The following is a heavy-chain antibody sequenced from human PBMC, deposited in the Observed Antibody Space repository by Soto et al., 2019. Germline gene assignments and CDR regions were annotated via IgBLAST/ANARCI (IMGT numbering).Heavy chain of an antibody. D-gene: IGHD3-22*01. Sequence: QVQLVQSGAEVKKPGSSVKVSCKASGGTFSSYAISWVQQAPGQGLEWMGGIIPIFGTANYAQKFQGRVTITADESTSTAYMELSSLRSEDTAVYYCARGRKGTYYDSSGYYYHFDYWGQGTLVTVSS. J-gene: IGHJ4*02. CDR2: IIPIFGTA. CDR3: ARGRKGTYYDSSGYYYHFDY. CDR1: GGTFSSYA. V-gene: IGHV1-69*01.